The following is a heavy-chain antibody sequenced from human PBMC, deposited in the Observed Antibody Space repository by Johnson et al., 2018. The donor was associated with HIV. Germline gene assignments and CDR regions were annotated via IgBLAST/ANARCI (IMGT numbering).Heavy chain of an antibody. D-gene: IGHD6-19*01. V-gene: IGHV3-7*01. Sequence: VQLVESGGGLVQPAGSLRLSCAASGFTFSSYWMSWVRQAPGKGLEWVANIKQDGSEKYYVDSVKGRFTISRDNAKNSLYLQMNSLRAEDTAVYYCARAMYTSGWSYDAFDIWGQGTKVTVSS. CDR2: IKQDGSEK. CDR3: ARAMYTSGWSYDAFDI. CDR1: GFTFSSYW. J-gene: IGHJ3*02.